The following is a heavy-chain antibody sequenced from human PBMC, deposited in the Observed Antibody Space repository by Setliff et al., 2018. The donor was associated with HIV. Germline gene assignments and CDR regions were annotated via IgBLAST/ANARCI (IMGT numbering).Heavy chain of an antibody. D-gene: IGHD1-7*01. CDR2: INYDVSYE. J-gene: IGHJ3*02. CDR3: AKDGDYANWDYDAFDI. Sequence: GGSLRLSCAASGFTFSAHGMHWVRQAPGKGLEWVAFINYDVSYEYYADSVKGRVTISRDNSKNTVDLQMNSLRPEDKAVYYCAKDGDYANWDYDAFDIWGQGTLVTVSS. CDR1: GFTFSAHG. V-gene: IGHV3-30*02.